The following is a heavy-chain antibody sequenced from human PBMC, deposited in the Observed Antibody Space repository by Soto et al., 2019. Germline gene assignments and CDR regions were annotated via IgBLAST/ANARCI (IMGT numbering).Heavy chain of an antibody. Sequence: PGGSLRLSCAASGFTFSNAWMNWFRQAPGKGLEWVGRIKSKTDGGTTDYAAPVKRRFTISRDDSKNTLYLQMNSLKTEDTAVYYCTPQLIYNDILSGGYYYYAMDDGAQGTTLKVCS. D-gene: IGHD3-9*01. V-gene: IGHV3-15*07. CDR2: IKSKTDGGTT. J-gene: IGHJ6*02. CDR1: GFTFSNAW. CDR3: TPQLIYNDILSGGYYYYAMDD.